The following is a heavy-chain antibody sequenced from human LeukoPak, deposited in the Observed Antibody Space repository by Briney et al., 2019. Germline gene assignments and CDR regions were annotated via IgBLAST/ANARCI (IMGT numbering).Heavy chain of an antibody. CDR1: GFPFSSYS. Sequence: GGSLSPSCAATGFPFSSYSMNWVRQAPGKGLEWVGNIKQDGSERYYVDSVKGRFTISRDNAKNSLYLQMNSLRVEDTAVYYCARGGGSFYNYWGQGTLVTVSS. J-gene: IGHJ4*02. CDR2: IKQDGSER. V-gene: IGHV3-7*04. CDR3: ARGGGSFYNY. D-gene: IGHD2-15*01.